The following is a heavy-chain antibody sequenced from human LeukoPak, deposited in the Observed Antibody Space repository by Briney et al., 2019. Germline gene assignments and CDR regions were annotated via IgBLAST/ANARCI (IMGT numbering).Heavy chain of an antibody. CDR2: FDPEDGET. V-gene: IGHV1-24*01. D-gene: IGHD3-22*01. Sequence: GASVKVSCKVSGYTLTELSMHWVRQAPGKGLEWMGGFDPEDGETIYAQKFQGRVTMTTDTSTSTAYMELRSLRSDDTALYYCARLAQHRYYYDTSAYRYYFDYWGQGTLVTVSS. CDR1: GYTLTELS. CDR3: ARLAQHRYYYDTSAYRYYFDY. J-gene: IGHJ4*02.